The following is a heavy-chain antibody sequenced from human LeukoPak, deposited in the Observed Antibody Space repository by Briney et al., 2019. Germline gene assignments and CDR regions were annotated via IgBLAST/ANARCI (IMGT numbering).Heavy chain of an antibody. J-gene: IGHJ4*02. D-gene: IGHD3-22*01. CDR2: ISADGSST. V-gene: IGHV3-74*01. CDR3: ARDPDSGYYYH. Sequence: GGSLRLSCEAFGFTLSTYWMHWVRQAPGKGLVWVSRISADGSSTSYADSVKGRFTISRDNAKNTLYLQMNSLRAEDTAVYYCARDPDSGYYYHWGQGTLVTVSS. CDR1: GFTLSTYW.